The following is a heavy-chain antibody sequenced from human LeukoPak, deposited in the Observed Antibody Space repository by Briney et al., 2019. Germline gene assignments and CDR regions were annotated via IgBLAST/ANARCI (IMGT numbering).Heavy chain of an antibody. CDR2: IRSKAYGGTT. D-gene: IGHD1-14*01. CDR1: GFTFGDYA. V-gene: IGHV3-49*04. Sequence: GGSLRLSCTASGFTFGDYAMSWVRQAPGKGLEWVGFIRSKAYGGTTEYAASVKGRFTISRDDSKSIAYLQMNSLKTEDTAVYYCTRVGNNLGDAFDIWGQGTMVTVSS. J-gene: IGHJ3*02. CDR3: TRVGNNLGDAFDI.